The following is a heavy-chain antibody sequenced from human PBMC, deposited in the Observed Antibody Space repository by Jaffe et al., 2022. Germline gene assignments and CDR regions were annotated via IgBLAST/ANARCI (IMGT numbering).Heavy chain of an antibody. CDR2: IRYDASNK. J-gene: IGHJ4*02. V-gene: IGHV3-30*02. Sequence: QVQLVESGGGVVQPGGSLRLSCAASGFIFSTYGMHWARQAPGKGLEWVAFIRYDASNKYYADSVKGRFTISRDNSKNTLYLQMNSLRAEDTALYYCAKDMNRYCGGDCYIDYWGQGTLVTVSS. D-gene: IGHD2-21*01. CDR3: AKDMNRYCGGDCYIDY. CDR1: GFIFSTYG.